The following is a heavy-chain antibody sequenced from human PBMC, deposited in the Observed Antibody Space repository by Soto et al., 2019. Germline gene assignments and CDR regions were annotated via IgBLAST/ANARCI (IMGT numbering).Heavy chain of an antibody. V-gene: IGHV3-11*05. CDR3: ARERNGYNSIFDY. CDR1: GFTFSDYY. J-gene: IGHJ4*02. CDR2: ISSSSSYT. D-gene: IGHD5-12*01. Sequence: GGSLRLSCAASGFTFSDYYMSWIRQAPGKGLEWVSYISSSSSYTNYADSVKGRFTISRDNAKNSLYLQMNSLRAEDTAVYYCARERNGYNSIFDYWGQGTLVTVSS.